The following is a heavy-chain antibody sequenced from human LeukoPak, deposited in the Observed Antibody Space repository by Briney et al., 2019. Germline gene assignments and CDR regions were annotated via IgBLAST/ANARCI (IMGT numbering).Heavy chain of an antibody. CDR2: IYYSGNT. V-gene: IGHV4-39*01. D-gene: IGHD3-22*01. Sequence: SETLSLTCTASGGSISSSSYYWGWIRQPPGKGLEWIGSIYYSGNTYFNPSLKSRVTISVDTSKNQFALKLSSVTAADTAFYCCARHSNGYFDYWGQGTLVTVSS. J-gene: IGHJ4*02. CDR3: ARHSNGYFDY. CDR1: GGSISSSSYY.